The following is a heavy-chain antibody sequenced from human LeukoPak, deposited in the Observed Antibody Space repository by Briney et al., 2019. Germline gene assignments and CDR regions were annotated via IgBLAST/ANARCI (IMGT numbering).Heavy chain of an antibody. J-gene: IGHJ4*02. D-gene: IGHD1-26*01. CDR3: AKDVGKWESLHFFDY. Sequence: PAGGSLRLSCLTSGFTLSTNAMSWVRQAPGKGLEWISGISGSGASTYYADSVKGRFTISRDDSRNTLYLQVNSLRGDDTAVYYCAKDVGKWESLHFFDYWGQGTLVTVSS. CDR2: ISGSGAST. CDR1: GFTLSTNA. V-gene: IGHV3-23*01.